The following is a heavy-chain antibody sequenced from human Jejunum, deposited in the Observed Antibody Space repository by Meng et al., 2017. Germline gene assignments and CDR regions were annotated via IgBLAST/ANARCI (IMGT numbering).Heavy chain of an antibody. D-gene: IGHD3-16*01. CDR1: GFIFRNYD. CDR2: IGTVGDT. V-gene: IGHV3-13*01. Sequence: GESLKIPCAASGFIFRNYDMHWVRQAPGKGLEWVSAIGTVGDTYYPDYVKGRFTSSREDAKNSLYLQMNSLTAGETAMYYCAKEDREAAGGHCLQPLDSWGQGTLVTVSS. J-gene: IGHJ5*01. CDR3: AKEDREAAGGHCLQPLDS.